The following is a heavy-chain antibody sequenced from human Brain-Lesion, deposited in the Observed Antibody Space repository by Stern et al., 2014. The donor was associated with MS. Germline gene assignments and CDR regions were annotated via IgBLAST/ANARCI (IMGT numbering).Heavy chain of an antibody. Sequence: VQLVESGAEVKKPGASVKVSCKTSGYIFTGYYIHWVRQAPGQGLEWMAWINPNTGGPKYAQKFQGRVTMSRDTSISTAYVEPSSLTSDDTAVYYCARDQRGITIFGVVTDYYYLGMDVWGQGTTVTVSS. CDR2: INPNTGGP. V-gene: IGHV1-2*02. J-gene: IGHJ6*02. CDR3: ARDQRGITIFGVVTDYYYLGMDV. CDR1: GYIFTGYY. D-gene: IGHD3-3*01.